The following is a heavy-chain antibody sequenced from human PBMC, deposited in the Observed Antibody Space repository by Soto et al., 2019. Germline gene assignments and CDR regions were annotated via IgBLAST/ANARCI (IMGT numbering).Heavy chain of an antibody. D-gene: IGHD6-25*01. V-gene: IGHV4-59*01. J-gene: IGHJ5*02. CDR3: ARDQLSSGLYVWFDP. CDR2: IYYDGST. CDR1: GGSISTYY. Sequence: HVQLQESGPGLVKPSETLSLTCTVSGGSISTYYWSWIRQPPGKGLEWIGYIYYDGSTSYNPSLRLRVTLSVDTSKNQLSLILSSVTSADTAVYYCARDQLSSGLYVWFDPWGQGTLVTVSS.